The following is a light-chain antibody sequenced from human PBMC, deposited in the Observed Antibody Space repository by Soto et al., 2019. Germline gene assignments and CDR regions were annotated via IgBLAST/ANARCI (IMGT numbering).Light chain of an antibody. CDR2: GNT. CDR1: SSNIGTGYD. J-gene: IGLJ3*02. V-gene: IGLV1-40*01. CDR3: QSYYNSLSAGV. Sequence: QSVLTQPPSVSGAPGQRVTISFTGSSSNIGTGYDVHWYQQLPGAAPKLLIYGNTKRPSGVPDRFSGSKSGTSAALASNGLQAEDEADYHCQSYYNSLSAGVFGGGTKLTVL.